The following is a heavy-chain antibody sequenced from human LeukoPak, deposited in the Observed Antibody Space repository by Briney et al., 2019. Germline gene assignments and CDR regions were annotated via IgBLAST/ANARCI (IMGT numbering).Heavy chain of an antibody. V-gene: IGHV4-59*12. J-gene: IGHJ5*02. CDR2: LSKSGNT. Sequence: PSETLSLTCTVSGGSISSYYWSWIRLPPGKGLEWIGYLSKSGNTNYNPSLKSRVTISVDTSKNQFSLKLSSVTAADTAVYYCARGRPVLLWFGEPSNWFDPWGQGTLVTVSS. CDR3: ARGRPVLLWFGEPSNWFDP. D-gene: IGHD3-10*01. CDR1: GGSISSYY.